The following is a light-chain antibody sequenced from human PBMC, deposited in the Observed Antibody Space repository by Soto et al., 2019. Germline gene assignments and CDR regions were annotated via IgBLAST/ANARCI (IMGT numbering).Light chain of an antibody. CDR3: GAWDDSLYGAV. V-gene: IGLV1-44*01. J-gene: IGLJ2*01. CDR1: SSNIGANP. CDR2: NND. Sequence: QSVLTQPPSASGTPGQRVTISCSGSSSNIGANPINWYQQLPGTAPKLLIYNNDQRPSGVPDRFSASKSGTSASLAISGRQCEDEADYYCGAWDDSLYGAVLGGGTKLTVL.